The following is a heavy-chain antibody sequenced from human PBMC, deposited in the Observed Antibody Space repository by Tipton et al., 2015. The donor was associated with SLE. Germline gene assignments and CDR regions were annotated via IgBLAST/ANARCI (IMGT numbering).Heavy chain of an antibody. D-gene: IGHD6-19*01. J-gene: IGHJ3*02. Sequence: TLSLTCAVYGGSFSGYYCSWIRQPPGKGLEWIGEINHRGSTNYNPSLKSRDTISVDTSKNQFSLKLSSVTAADTAVYYCARVPELAVAGTRRGAFDIWGQVTTVTVSS. V-gene: IGHV4-34*01. CDR3: ARVPELAVAGTRRGAFDI. CDR2: INHRGST. CDR1: GGSFSGYY.